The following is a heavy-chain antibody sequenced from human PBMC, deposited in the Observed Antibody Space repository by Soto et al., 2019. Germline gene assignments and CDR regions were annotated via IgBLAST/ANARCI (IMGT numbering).Heavy chain of an antibody. CDR3: ARDRYDSSGYYPRRSYYYGMDV. J-gene: IGHJ6*02. V-gene: IGHV4-30-4*01. D-gene: IGHD3-22*01. Sequence: SETLSLPCTVSGGSISSGDYYWSWIRQPPGKGLEWIGYIYYSGSTYYNPSLKSRVTISVDTSKNQFSLKLSSVTAADTAVYYCARDRYDSSGYYPRRSYYYGMDVWGQGTTVTVSS. CDR1: GGSISSGDYY. CDR2: IYYSGST.